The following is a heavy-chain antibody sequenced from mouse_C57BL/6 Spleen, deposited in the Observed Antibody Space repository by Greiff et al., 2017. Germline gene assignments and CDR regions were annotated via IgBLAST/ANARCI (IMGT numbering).Heavy chain of an antibody. Sequence: VQLQQSGAELVRPGASVKLSCTASGFNIKDDYMHWVKQRPEQGLEWIGWIDPENGDTEYASKFQGKATITADTSSNTAYLQLSSLTSEDTAVYYCTTSAPYYYAMDYWGQGTSVTVSS. J-gene: IGHJ4*01. V-gene: IGHV14-4*01. CDR3: TTSAPYYYAMDY. CDR1: GFNIKDDY. CDR2: IDPENGDT.